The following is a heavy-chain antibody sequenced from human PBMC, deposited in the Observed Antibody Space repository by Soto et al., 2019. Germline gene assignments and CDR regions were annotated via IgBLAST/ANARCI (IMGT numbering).Heavy chain of an antibody. D-gene: IGHD2-15*01. CDR1: GFTFSSYA. V-gene: IGHV3-23*01. J-gene: IGHJ2*01. Sequence: EVQLLESGGGLVQPGGSLRLSCAASGFTFSSYAMSWVRQAPGKGLEWVSAINGSGGSTYYADSVKGRFTISRDNSKNTLYLQMNSLRAEDTAVYYCAKDDYCSGGSCYAVEWYFDLWGRGTLVTVSS. CDR2: INGSGGST. CDR3: AKDDYCSGGSCYAVEWYFDL.